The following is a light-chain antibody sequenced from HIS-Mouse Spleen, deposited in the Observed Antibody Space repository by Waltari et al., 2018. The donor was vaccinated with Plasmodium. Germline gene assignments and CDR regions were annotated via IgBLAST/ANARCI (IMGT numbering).Light chain of an antibody. CDR1: SSDVGRYNL. V-gene: IGLV2-23*01. CDR2: EGG. Sequence: QSALTQPASVSGSPGQSTTISCTGTSSDVGRYNLVSWYQQHPGNAPKFITYEGGKPSSGVSNCVPGSHSGSTASLTISGLQAEDEADYYCCSYAGSSTWVFGGGTKLTVL. CDR3: CSYAGSSTWV. J-gene: IGLJ3*02.